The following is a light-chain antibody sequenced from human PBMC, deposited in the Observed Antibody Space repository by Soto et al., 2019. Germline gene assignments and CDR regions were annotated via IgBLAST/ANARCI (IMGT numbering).Light chain of an antibody. Sequence: TQSPSSLSASVGDRVTITCRTSQGIRSALGWYQQKPGQAPRLLIYGASTRATGIPARFSGSGSGTELNLTISSLQSEDVAVYFCQQYNIWPQTFGQGTKVDIK. CDR1: QGIRSA. V-gene: IGKV3-15*01. J-gene: IGKJ1*01. CDR2: GAS. CDR3: QQYNIWPQT.